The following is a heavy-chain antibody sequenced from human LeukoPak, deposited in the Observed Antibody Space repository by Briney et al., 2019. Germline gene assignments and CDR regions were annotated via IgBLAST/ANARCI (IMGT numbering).Heavy chain of an antibody. CDR3: ARDPLGTSYYYGMDV. J-gene: IGHJ6*02. V-gene: IGHV3-23*01. D-gene: IGHD3/OR15-3a*01. CDR2: IIDSGGAT. CDR1: GFTFSSYA. Sequence: PGGSLRLSCVGSGFTFSSYAMSWVRQAPRRGLEWVSSIIDSGGATYYADSVKGRFTISRDNAKNSLYLQMNSLRAEDTAVYYCARDPLGTSYYYGMDVWGQGTTVTVSS.